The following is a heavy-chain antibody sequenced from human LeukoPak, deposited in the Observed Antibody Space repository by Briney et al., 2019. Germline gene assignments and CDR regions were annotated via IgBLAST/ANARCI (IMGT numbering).Heavy chain of an antibody. CDR3: ARQNLQTSMSIDY. Sequence: SQTLSLTCTVSGGSISSHYWSWIRQPPGKGLEWIGYIYYSGSTNYNPSLKSRVTISVDTSKNQFSLKLSSVTAADTAVYYCARQNLQTSMSIDYWGQGTLVTVSS. J-gene: IGHJ4*02. CDR2: IYYSGST. CDR1: GGSISSHY. V-gene: IGHV4-59*08. D-gene: IGHD2/OR15-2a*01.